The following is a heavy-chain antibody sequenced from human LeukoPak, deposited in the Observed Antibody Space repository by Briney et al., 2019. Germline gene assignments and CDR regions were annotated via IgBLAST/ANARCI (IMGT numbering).Heavy chain of an antibody. J-gene: IGHJ4*02. D-gene: IGHD6-13*01. V-gene: IGHV3-23*01. Sequence: GWSLRLSCAATGFTSRSYAMSCVRQAPPKRLEWVSAISGSGGSTYYADSVKGRFTISRDNSKNTLYLQMNSLRAEDTAVYYCAKRKQLAFAYWGQGTLVTVSS. CDR1: GFTSRSYA. CDR2: ISGSGGST. CDR3: AKRKQLAFAY.